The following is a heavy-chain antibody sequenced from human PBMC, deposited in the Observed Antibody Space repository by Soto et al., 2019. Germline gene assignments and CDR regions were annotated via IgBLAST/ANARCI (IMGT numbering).Heavy chain of an antibody. CDR3: ARGIVGATF. D-gene: IGHD1-26*01. CDR1: GGSVSSGSYY. Sequence: QVQLQESGPGLVKPSETLSLTCTVSGGSVSSGSYYWSWIRQPPGKGLEWIGYIYYIGSTNYNPPLKIRVTISVDTSKNQFSLKLSSVTAADTAVYYCARGIVGATFWGQGTLVTVSS. V-gene: IGHV4-61*01. CDR2: IYYIGST. J-gene: IGHJ4*02.